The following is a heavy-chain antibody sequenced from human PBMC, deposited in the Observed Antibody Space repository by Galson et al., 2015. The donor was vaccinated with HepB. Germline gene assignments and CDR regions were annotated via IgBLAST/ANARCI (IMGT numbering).Heavy chain of an antibody. CDR1: GGSISSSSYY. CDR2: IYYSGST. D-gene: IGHD3-22*01. Sequence: SLTCTVSGGSISSSSYYWGWIRQPPGKGLEWIGSIYYSGSTYYNPSLKSRVTISVDTSKNQFSLKLSSVTAADTAVYYCARASFSGYYYEVYAFDIWGQGTMVTVSS. CDR3: ARASFSGYYYEVYAFDI. J-gene: IGHJ3*02. V-gene: IGHV4-39*01.